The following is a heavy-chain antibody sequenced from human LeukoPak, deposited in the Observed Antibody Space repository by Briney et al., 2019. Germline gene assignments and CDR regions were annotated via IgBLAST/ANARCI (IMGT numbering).Heavy chain of an antibody. V-gene: IGHV3-21*01. CDR2: ISSGSNSI. Sequence: GGSLRLSCAASGFTFSSYNMNWVRQAPGKGLEWVSSISSGSNSIYYTDSVKGRFTISRDNAKDSLYLEMNSLRAEDTAIYYCVKDPTYFDYWGQGTLVTVSS. J-gene: IGHJ4*02. CDR1: GFTFSSYN. CDR3: VKDPTYFDY.